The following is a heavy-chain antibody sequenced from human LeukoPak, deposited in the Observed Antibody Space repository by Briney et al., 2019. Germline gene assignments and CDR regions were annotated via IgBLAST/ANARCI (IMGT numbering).Heavy chain of an antibody. J-gene: IGHJ4*02. CDR1: GFTFSSYS. Sequence: PGGSLRLSCAASGFTFSSYSMNWVRQAPGKGLEWISVIYSGGSAYYADSVKGRFTISRDNSKNTLYLQMNSLRAEDTAVYYCLGTTDYWGQGTLVTVSS. V-gene: IGHV3-53*01. CDR3: LGTTDY. CDR2: IYSGGSA. D-gene: IGHD7-27*01.